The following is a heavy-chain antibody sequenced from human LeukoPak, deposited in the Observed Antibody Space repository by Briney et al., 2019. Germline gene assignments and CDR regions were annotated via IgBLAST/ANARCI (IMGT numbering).Heavy chain of an antibody. CDR2: IWYDGSDK. V-gene: IGHV3-33*06. Sequence: PGGSLRLSCAAPGLTFSPYGMHWVRQAPGKGQGWVAVIWYDGSDKYYADSVKGRFTISRDNSKDTLYLQMNSLRVADTAVYYCAKASGGAYSPPDSWGQGTLLTVSS. J-gene: IGHJ4*02. D-gene: IGHD2-15*01. CDR3: AKASGGAYSPPDS. CDR1: GLTFSPYG.